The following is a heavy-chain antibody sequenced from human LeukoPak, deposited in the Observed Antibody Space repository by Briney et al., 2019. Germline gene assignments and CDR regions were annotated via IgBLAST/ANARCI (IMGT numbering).Heavy chain of an antibody. V-gene: IGHV3-69-1*01. CDR2: ISLSGTP. J-gene: IGHJ4*02. CDR1: GVSFSYHG. CDR3: ARWVALTGLDY. Sequence: PGGSLRLSCVGSGVSFSYHGMNWVRQAPGKGLEWVSYISLSGTPYHSDSVRGRFTVSRDDARNSLYLQMNSLRAEDTAVYYCARWVALTGLDYWGQGILVTVSS. D-gene: IGHD3/OR15-3a*01.